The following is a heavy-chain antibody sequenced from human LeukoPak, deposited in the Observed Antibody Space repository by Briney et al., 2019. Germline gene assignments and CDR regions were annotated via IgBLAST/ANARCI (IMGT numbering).Heavy chain of an antibody. CDR3: AKEGRSLQTY. CDR1: GFMFRSNW. Sequence: GGSLRLSCAASGFMFRSNWMSWVRLAPGKGLEWVANIKEDGTETYYVDSVKGRFTISRDNAKNSLYLQMNNLRVEDTAVYYCAKEGRSLQTYWGQGTLVTVSS. D-gene: IGHD5-24*01. J-gene: IGHJ4*02. CDR2: IKEDGTET. V-gene: IGHV3-7*03.